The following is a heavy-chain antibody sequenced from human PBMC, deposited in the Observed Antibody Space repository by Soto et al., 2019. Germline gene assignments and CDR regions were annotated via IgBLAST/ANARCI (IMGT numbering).Heavy chain of an antibody. Sequence: SETLSLTCTVAGGSISSYYWSWIRQPTGKGLEWIGYIYYSGSTNYNPSLKSRVTISVDTSKNQLSLKLSSVTAADTAVYYCARVPSTVTTSSGFDPWGQGTLVTVSS. CDR1: GGSISSYY. D-gene: IGHD4-17*01. CDR2: IYYSGST. CDR3: ARVPSTVTTSSGFDP. J-gene: IGHJ5*02. V-gene: IGHV4-59*01.